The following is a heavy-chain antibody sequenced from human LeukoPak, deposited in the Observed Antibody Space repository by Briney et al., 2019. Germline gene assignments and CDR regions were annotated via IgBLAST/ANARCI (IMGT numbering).Heavy chain of an antibody. CDR2: IVAMDDIA. CDR3: ARDYYDSSGSDY. Sequence: ASVKVSCKASGYTFTSYGISWVRQAPGQGLEWMGRIVAMDDIANYAQKFQDRVTITADKSTGTVYMELSSLRSEDTAVYYCARDYYDSSGSDYWGQGTLVTVSS. J-gene: IGHJ4*02. CDR1: GYTFTSYG. V-gene: IGHV1-69*04. D-gene: IGHD3-22*01.